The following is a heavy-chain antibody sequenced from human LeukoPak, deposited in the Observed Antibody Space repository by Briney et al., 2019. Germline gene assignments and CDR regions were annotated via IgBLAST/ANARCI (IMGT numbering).Heavy chain of an antibody. J-gene: IGHJ4*02. CDR1: GDSISSSSTYY. V-gene: IGHV4-39*01. CDR3: ARQGRSGVPSANVDY. CDR2: IYYSGST. Sequence: PSETLSLTCTDSGDSISSSSTYYWGWIRQPPGKWLEWIGSIYYSGSTYYNPSLKSRVTISVDTSKNQFSLKLSSVTAADTAIYYCARQGRSGVPSANVDYWGQGTLVTVSS. D-gene: IGHD2-2*01.